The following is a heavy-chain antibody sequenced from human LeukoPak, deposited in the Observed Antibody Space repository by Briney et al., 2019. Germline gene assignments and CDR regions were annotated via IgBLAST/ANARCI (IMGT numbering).Heavy chain of an antibody. V-gene: IGHV4-30-4*01. CDR1: GGSISSGDYY. J-gene: IGHJ6*02. CDR2: ICYSGST. CDR3: ARDHRLKAYYDFWSGYSPFGYGMDV. Sequence: SETLSLTCTVSGGSISSGDYYWSWIRQPPGKGLEWIGYICYSGSTYYNPSLKSRVTISVDTSKNQFSLKLSSVTAADTAVYYCARDHRLKAYYDFWSGYSPFGYGMDVWGQGTTVTVSS. D-gene: IGHD3-3*01.